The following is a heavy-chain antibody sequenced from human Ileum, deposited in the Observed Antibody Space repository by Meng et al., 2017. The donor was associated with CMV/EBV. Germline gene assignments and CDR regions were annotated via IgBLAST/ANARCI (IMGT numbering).Heavy chain of an antibody. V-gene: IGHV1-18*01. CDR2: ISGYNGDT. CDR1: GYTFNNYG. Sequence: QLQLVQSAAEVKEPGASVKVSCKTSGYTFNNYGITWVRQAPGQGLEWMGWISGYNGDTNYAQKFRGRVTVTTDRSTSTAYMELRSLTFDDTAIYYCTRDPHGGWDVYWGQGTLVTVSS. J-gene: IGHJ4*02. CDR3: TRDPHGGWDVY. D-gene: IGHD6-19*01.